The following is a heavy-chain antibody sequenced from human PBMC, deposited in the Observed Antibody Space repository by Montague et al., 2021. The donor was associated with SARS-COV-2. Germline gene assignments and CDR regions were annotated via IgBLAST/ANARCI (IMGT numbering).Heavy chain of an antibody. CDR3: ARPGHGYFDWLNEGYFDY. D-gene: IGHD3-9*01. CDR2: IYYSGRT. J-gene: IGHJ4*02. V-gene: IGHV4-59*08. CDR1: GGSISSYY. Sequence: SETLSLTCTVSGGSISSYYWSWIRQPPGKGLEWIGYIYYSGRTNSNPSLKSRVTISIDTAKNQFPLTLSPVTAADTAVYYCARPGHGYFDWLNEGYFDYWGQGTLVTVSS.